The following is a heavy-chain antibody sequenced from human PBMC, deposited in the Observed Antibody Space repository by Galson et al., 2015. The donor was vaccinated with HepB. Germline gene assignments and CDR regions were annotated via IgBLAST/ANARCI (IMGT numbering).Heavy chain of an antibody. J-gene: IGHJ4*02. CDR3: ARGGAAAGTLDY. V-gene: IGHV3-33*08. CDR2: IWYDGSNK. D-gene: IGHD6-13*01. CDR1: GFTFSSYA. Sequence: SLRLSCAASGFTFSSYAMSWVRQAPGKGLEWVAVIWYDGSNKYYADSVKGRFTISRDNSKNTLYLQMNSLRAEDTAVYYCARGGAAAGTLDYWGQGTLVTVSP.